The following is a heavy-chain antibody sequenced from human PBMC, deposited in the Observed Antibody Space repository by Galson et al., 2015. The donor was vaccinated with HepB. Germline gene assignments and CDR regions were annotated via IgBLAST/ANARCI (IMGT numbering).Heavy chain of an antibody. CDR1: GFTVSSNY. Sequence: SLRLSCATSGFTVSSNYMSWVRQAPGKGLEWVSAISGSGGSTYYADSVKGRFTISRDNSKNTLYLQMNSLRAEDTAVYYCAKDRSSGWSLDAFDIWGQGTMVTVSS. V-gene: IGHV3-23*01. D-gene: IGHD6-19*01. J-gene: IGHJ3*02. CDR2: ISGSGGST. CDR3: AKDRSSGWSLDAFDI.